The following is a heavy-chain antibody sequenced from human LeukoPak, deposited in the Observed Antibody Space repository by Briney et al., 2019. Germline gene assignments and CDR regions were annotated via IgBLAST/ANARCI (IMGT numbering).Heavy chain of an antibody. J-gene: IGHJ5*02. Sequence: PGRSLRLSGTASGFTFGDYAMSWVRQAPGKGLEWVGLIRSKAYGGTTEYAASVKGRFTISRDDSKSIAYLQMNSLKTEDTAVYYCRRVLDWFDPWGQGTLVTVSS. D-gene: IGHD2-8*02. CDR3: RRVLDWFDP. CDR1: GFTFGDYA. CDR2: IRSKAYGGTT. V-gene: IGHV3-49*04.